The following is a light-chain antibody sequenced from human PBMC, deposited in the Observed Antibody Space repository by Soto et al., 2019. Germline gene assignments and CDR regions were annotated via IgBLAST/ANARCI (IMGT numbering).Light chain of an antibody. J-gene: IGKJ4*01. Sequence: EIVLTQSPAALSLFPGERATLSCRASRSINTYLAWYQQKPGQAPRLLMNAASNRAAGIPARFSGSVSGTDFTLTISSLEPEDFAVYYCQHRSHFGGGTKVEIK. V-gene: IGKV3-11*01. CDR1: RSINTY. CDR3: QHRSH. CDR2: AAS.